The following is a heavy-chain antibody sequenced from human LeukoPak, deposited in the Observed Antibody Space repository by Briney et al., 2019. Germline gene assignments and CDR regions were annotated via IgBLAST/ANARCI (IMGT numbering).Heavy chain of an antibody. CDR1: GFTITDHY. Sequence: PGGSLRLSCAASGFTITDHYMSWIRQAPGKGLEWLSYISNSGTTIHYTDSVKGRFTISRDSAKNSLYLQMNRLRAEDTAVYYCARGAGPLFDPWGQGTLVTVSS. J-gene: IGHJ5*02. V-gene: IGHV3-11*01. CDR2: ISNSGTTI. CDR3: ARGAGPLFDP.